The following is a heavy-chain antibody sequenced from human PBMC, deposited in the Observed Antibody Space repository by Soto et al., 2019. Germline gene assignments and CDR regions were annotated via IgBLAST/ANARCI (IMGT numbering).Heavy chain of an antibody. D-gene: IGHD6-13*01. CDR1: GGSFSGYY. J-gene: IGHJ6*03. Sequence: PSETLSLTCAVYGGSFSGYYWSWIRQPPGKGLEWIGEINHGGSTNYNPSLKSRVTISVDTSKNQFSLKLSSVTAADTAVYYCARIDSSSWLPYYYYYMDVWGKGTTVTVSS. V-gene: IGHV4-34*01. CDR3: ARIDSSSWLPYYYYYMDV. CDR2: INHGGST.